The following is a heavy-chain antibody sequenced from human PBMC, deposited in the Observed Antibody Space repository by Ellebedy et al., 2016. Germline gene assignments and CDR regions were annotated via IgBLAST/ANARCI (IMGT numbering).Heavy chain of an antibody. D-gene: IGHD3-10*01. Sequence: SETLSLTCTVSGGSISNYYWSWIRQPPGKGLEWLGEINHSGSTNYNPSLKSRVTISVDTSKNQFSLKLSSVTAADTAVYYCARGKPLGLTYYYGSGSYQTTRYYYMDVWGKGTTVTVSS. CDR1: GGSISNYY. CDR3: ARGKPLGLTYYYGSGSYQTTRYYYMDV. V-gene: IGHV4-34*01. CDR2: INHSGST. J-gene: IGHJ6*03.